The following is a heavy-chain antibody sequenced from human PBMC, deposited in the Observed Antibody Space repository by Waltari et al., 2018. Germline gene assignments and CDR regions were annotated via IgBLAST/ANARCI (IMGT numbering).Heavy chain of an antibody. J-gene: IGHJ3*02. CDR3: ARGVLLWFGELLGAFDI. V-gene: IGHV1-3*01. D-gene: IGHD3-10*01. CDR1: GYTFTSSA. Sequence: QVQLVQSGAEVKKPGASVKVSCKASGYTFTSSAMHWVLQAPGQRLEWMGWINAGNGNTKYSQKFQGRVTITRDTSASTAYMELSSLRSEDTAVYYCARGVLLWFGELLGAFDIWGQGTMVTVSS. CDR2: INAGNGNT.